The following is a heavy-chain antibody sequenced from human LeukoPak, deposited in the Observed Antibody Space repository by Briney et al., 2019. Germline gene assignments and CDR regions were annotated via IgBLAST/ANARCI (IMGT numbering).Heavy chain of an antibody. CDR1: GFTFSKYW. V-gene: IGHV3-7*04. J-gene: IGHJ1*01. CDR3: ARDSLPGDGDAEGYLQH. CDR2: INQDGRKR. D-gene: IGHD2-21*02. Sequence: GGSLRLSCAASGFTFSKYWMNWVRQAPGKGLEWVANINQDGRKRHFLDSVKGRFTISRDNANNSVTLHLHSLRAEDTAVYYCARDSLPGDGDAEGYLQHWGQGTLVIVSS.